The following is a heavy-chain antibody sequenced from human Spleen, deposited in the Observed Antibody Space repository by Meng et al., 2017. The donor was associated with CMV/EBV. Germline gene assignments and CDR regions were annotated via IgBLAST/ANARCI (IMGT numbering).Heavy chain of an antibody. D-gene: IGHD2-8*02. V-gene: IGHV3-20*03. CDR2: LNLHGGST. J-gene: IGHJ4*02. CDR1: CFPFVPFS. CDR3: AREPRSTGSYYFVY. Sequence: CFPFVPFSLSWVRLVPGNGLEWFSVLNLHGGSTFYAVPLRLRFTISRDNAKNTLYLQMYNLRAEDTALYYCAREPRSTGSYYFVYWGQGTLVTVSS.